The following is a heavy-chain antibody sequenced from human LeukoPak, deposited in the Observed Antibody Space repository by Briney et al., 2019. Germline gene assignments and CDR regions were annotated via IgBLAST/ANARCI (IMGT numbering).Heavy chain of an antibody. CDR1: GGSVSSGSYY. CDR2: IYYSGST. D-gene: IGHD6-13*01. J-gene: IGHJ4*02. CDR3: ARGVRSWLFDY. Sequence: SETLSLTCSVSGGSVSSGSYYWSWIRQPPGKGLEWIGYIYYSGSTNYNPSLKSRVTISVDRSKNQFSLKLSSVTAADTAVYYCARGVRSWLFDYWGQGTLVTVSS. V-gene: IGHV4-61*01.